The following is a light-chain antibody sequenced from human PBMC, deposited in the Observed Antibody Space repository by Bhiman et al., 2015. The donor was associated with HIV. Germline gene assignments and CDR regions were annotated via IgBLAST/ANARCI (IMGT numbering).Light chain of an antibody. CDR2: SDN. V-gene: IGLV3-21*04. CDR1: NIGRKS. J-gene: IGLJ2*01. Sequence: SYVLTQPPSVSVAPGKTATITCGGTNIGRKSVHWYQQKSGQAPVLVIYSDNARPSGTPVRFSGSNSGNTATLTISRVEAGDEADFYCQVWDTGSNHPGSVVFGGGTRLTVL. CDR3: QVWDTGSNHPGSVV.